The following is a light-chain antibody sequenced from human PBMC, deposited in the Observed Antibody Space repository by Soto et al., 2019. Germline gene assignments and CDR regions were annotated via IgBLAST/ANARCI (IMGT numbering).Light chain of an antibody. CDR3: QKYSSVPV. V-gene: IGKV1-27*01. CDR1: QGISNY. J-gene: IGKJ3*01. Sequence: DIQMTQSPSSLSASVGDRVTITCRASQGISNYVAWYQQKPGKPPKHLIYAASTLQSGVPSRFSGSGSGTDFTLTINSLQPEDVATYSCQKYSSVPVFGPGTKVDIK. CDR2: AAS.